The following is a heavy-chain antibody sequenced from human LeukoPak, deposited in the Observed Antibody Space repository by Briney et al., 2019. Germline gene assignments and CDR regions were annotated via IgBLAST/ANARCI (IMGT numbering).Heavy chain of an antibody. Sequence: GGSLRLSCEASGFTFSSYSMNWVRQAPGKGLEWVAVISYDGSNKYYADSVKGRFTISRDNSKNTLYLQMNSLRAEDTAVYYCAKELVEAVAGSYYYYYGMDVWGQGTTVTVSS. D-gene: IGHD6-19*01. CDR1: GFTFSSYS. V-gene: IGHV3-30*18. J-gene: IGHJ6*02. CDR3: AKELVEAVAGSYYYYYGMDV. CDR2: ISYDGSNK.